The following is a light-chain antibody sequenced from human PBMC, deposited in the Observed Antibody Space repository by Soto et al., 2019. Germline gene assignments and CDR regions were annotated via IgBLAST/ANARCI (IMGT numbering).Light chain of an antibody. CDR1: QSVSSRH. J-gene: IGKJ2*01. CDR3: QLYDSSLYT. CDR2: GAS. V-gene: IGKV3-20*01. Sequence: EIVLTQSPGTLSLSPGERATLSCRASQSVSSRHLAWYQQKPGQAPRLLIYGASSWATCIPVRFSGSGSGTDFTLTISRLEPEDFAVYYCQLYDSSLYTFGQGTKLEIK.